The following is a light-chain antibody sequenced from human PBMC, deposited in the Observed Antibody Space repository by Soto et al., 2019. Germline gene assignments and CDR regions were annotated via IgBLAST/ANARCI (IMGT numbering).Light chain of an antibody. J-gene: IGKJ5*01. CDR2: GAS. V-gene: IGKV3-15*01. CDR1: QSVSSN. Sequence: MTQSPSTLSASVGDSVTISCRASQSVSSNLAWYQHKPGQAXRLLIYGASTRATGIPARFSGSGSGTEFTLTISSLQSEDFAAYYCQQYNNWPPITFGQGTRLEIK. CDR3: QQYNNWPPIT.